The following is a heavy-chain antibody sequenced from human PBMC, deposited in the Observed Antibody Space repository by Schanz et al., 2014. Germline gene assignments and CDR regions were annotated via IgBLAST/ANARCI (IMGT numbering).Heavy chain of an antibody. Sequence: QVQLVESGGGLVKPGGSLRLSCVVSGFIFSDHYMSWIRQAPGKGLEWISYISSGSSTIHYADSVKGRFTISRDNAKNSLFLQMNSLRAEDTAIYYCARDKGGLIPFDYWGQGTLVAVSS. D-gene: IGHD2-15*01. CDR1: GFIFSDHY. V-gene: IGHV3-11*01. CDR2: ISSGSSTI. J-gene: IGHJ4*02. CDR3: ARDKGGLIPFDY.